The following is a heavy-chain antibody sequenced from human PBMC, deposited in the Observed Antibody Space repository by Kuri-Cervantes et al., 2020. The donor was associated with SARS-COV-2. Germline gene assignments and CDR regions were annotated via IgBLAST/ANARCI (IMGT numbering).Heavy chain of an antibody. Sequence: ASVKVSRKASGYTFNNYGISWVRQAPGQGLEWMGWISANNGNTNYAQKLQGRVTMTTDTSTSTAYMELKSLRSDDTAVYYCARDRDYYDSGGYWGQGTLVTVSS. CDR3: ARDRDYYDSGGY. CDR1: GYTFNNYG. D-gene: IGHD3-22*01. J-gene: IGHJ4*02. CDR2: ISANNGNT. V-gene: IGHV1-18*04.